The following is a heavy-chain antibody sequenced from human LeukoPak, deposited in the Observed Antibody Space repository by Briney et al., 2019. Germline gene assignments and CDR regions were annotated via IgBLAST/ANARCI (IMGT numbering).Heavy chain of an antibody. CDR2: INPNSGGT. D-gene: IGHD1-26*01. V-gene: IGHV1-2*04. CDR1: GYTFTDYY. Sequence: ASVTVSCKASGYTFTDYYVHWVRQAPGQGLEWMGWINPNSGGTNYAQKFQGWVTMTRDTSISTAYMELSRLRSDDTAVYYCAREGGGSYDFNYWGQGTLVTVSS. J-gene: IGHJ4*02. CDR3: AREGGGSYDFNY.